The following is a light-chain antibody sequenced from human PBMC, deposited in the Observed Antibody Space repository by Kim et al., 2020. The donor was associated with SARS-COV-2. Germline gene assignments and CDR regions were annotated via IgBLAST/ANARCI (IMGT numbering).Light chain of an antibody. J-gene: IGLJ2*01. V-gene: IGLV3-1*01. Sequence: SYELTQPPSMSVSPGQTASITCSGDKLGDKYACWYQQKPGQSPVVVIYEDNKRPSGIPERFSGSNSGNTATLTISGTQAMDEADYYCQAWDNSTADFGGGTQLTVL. CDR2: EDN. CDR1: KLGDKY. CDR3: QAWDNSTAD.